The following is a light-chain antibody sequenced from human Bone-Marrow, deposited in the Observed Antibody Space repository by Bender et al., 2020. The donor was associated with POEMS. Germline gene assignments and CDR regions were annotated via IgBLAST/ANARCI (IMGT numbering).Light chain of an antibody. J-gene: IGLJ3*02. Sequence: QSALTQPASVSGSPGQSITISCTGTSSDIGGYNYVSWYQQHPGKAPKLMIYEGSKRPSGVSNRFSGSKSGNTASLTISGLQAEDEADYYCCSHAGIWVFGGGTKLTVL. CDR2: EGS. V-gene: IGLV2-23*01. CDR3: CSHAGIWV. CDR1: SSDIGGYNY.